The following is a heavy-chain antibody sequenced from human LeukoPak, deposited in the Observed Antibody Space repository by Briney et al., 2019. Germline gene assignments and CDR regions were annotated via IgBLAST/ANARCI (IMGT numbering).Heavy chain of an antibody. CDR1: GFTFSSYG. CDR3: ARTDGYNSDAFDI. D-gene: IGHD5-24*01. CDR2: ISFDGSNK. V-gene: IGHV3-30*03. Sequence: GGSLRLSCAASGFTFSSYGLHWVRQAPGKGLEWVAVISFDGSNKYYADSVKGRFTISRDNSRNTLYLQMNSLRAEDTAVYYCARTDGYNSDAFDIWGQGTMVTVSS. J-gene: IGHJ3*02.